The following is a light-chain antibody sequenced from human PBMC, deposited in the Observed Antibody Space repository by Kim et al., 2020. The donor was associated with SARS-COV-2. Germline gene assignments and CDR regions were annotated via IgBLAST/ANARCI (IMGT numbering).Light chain of an antibody. V-gene: IGLV3-19*01. Sequence: SSELPQDPAVSVALGQPVRITCQGDSLRSYYASWYQQKPGQAPVLVIYGKNNRPSGIPDRFSGSSSGNTASLTITGAPAEDEADYYCNSRDSSGNLNWVF. J-gene: IGLJ3*02. CDR2: GKN. CDR1: SLRSYY. CDR3: NSRDSSGNLNWV.